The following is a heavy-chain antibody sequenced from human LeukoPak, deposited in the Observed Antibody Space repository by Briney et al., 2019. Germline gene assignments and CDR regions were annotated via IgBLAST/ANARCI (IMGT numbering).Heavy chain of an antibody. Sequence: GGSLRLSCAASGSTFSSSSMSWVRQAPGEGLEWVSVISGSGGSTDYADSVKGRFTISRDNSKNTLYLQINSLRAEDTAVYYCAKGSGWYVWGQGTLVTVSS. J-gene: IGHJ4*02. V-gene: IGHV3-23*01. D-gene: IGHD6-19*01. CDR2: ISGSGGST. CDR1: GSTFSSSS. CDR3: AKGSGWYV.